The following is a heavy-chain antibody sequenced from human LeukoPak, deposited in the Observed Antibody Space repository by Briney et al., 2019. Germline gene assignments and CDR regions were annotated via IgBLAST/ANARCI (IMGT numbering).Heavy chain of an antibody. V-gene: IGHV1-2*02. Sequence: ASVKVSCKASGYTFTDYYIHWMRQVPGQGLEWMAWINPNSGGTDYAQTFQGRVTMTRDTTISTAYMEMSRLRSDDTAVYYCARAYVSGNDGSLYWGQGTLVTVSS. J-gene: IGHJ4*02. CDR1: GYTFTDYY. CDR3: ARAYVSGNDGSLY. CDR2: INPNSGGT. D-gene: IGHD3-10*01.